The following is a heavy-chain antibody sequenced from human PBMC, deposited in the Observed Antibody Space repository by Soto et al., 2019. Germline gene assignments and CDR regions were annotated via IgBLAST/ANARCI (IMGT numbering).Heavy chain of an antibody. CDR2: IDPSDSYT. CDR3: ARHRRYYDSSGYYYDYYGMDV. J-gene: IGHJ6*02. V-gene: IGHV5-10-1*01. Sequence: PGESLKISCKGSGYSFTSYWISWVRQMPGKGLEWMGRIDPSDSYTNYSPSFQGHVTISADKSISTAYLQWSSLKASDTAMYYCARHRRYYDSSGYYYDYYGMDVWGQGTTVTVSS. D-gene: IGHD3-22*01. CDR1: GYSFTSYW.